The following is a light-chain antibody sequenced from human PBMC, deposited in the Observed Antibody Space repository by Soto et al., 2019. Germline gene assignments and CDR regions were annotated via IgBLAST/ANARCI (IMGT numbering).Light chain of an antibody. J-gene: IGKJ5*01. CDR3: QRYNGT. V-gene: IGKV1-17*01. Sequence: IEMTQSASSLSASVGHRLTITCRASHGIRNDLGWYQQKPGKATKLLIYKASNLQSGVPSMLSGSGSATEFPLPISSLQPHESATYSCQRYNGTFCQGTRLEIK. CDR1: HGIRND. CDR2: KAS.